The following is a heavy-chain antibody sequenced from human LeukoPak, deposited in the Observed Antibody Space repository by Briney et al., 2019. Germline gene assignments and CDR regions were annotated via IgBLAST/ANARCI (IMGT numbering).Heavy chain of an antibody. Sequence: GGFLRLSSAASGFTFSSYGMHWVRQAPGKGLEWVAVISYDGSNKCYADSVKGRFTISRDNSKNTPYLQMNSLRAEDTAVYYCANLDTAEDYWGQGTLVTVSS. J-gene: IGHJ4*02. CDR2: ISYDGSNK. CDR1: GFTFSSYG. V-gene: IGHV3-30*18. CDR3: ANLDTAEDY. D-gene: IGHD5-18*01.